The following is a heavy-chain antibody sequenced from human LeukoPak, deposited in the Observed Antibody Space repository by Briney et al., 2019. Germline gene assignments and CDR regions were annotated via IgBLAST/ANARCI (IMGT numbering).Heavy chain of an antibody. CDR2: ISYDGTKE. Sequence: GGSLRLPCAASGFTFSSYAMHWVRQAPGKGLEWVALISYDGTKEYYADSVKGRFTISRDNSKNTLYVQMHSLNPEDSAVYYCTRSTGSGWYISSHDYWGQGTLVTVSS. J-gene: IGHJ4*02. V-gene: IGHV3-30*04. CDR3: TRSTGSGWYISSHDY. CDR1: GFTFSSYA. D-gene: IGHD6-19*01.